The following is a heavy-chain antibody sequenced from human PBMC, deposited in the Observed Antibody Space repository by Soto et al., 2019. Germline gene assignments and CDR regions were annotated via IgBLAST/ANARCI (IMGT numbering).Heavy chain of an antibody. CDR1: GDSMSSTNW. D-gene: IGHD3-22*01. J-gene: IGHJ5*02. Sequence: PSETLSLTCTVSGDSMSSTNWWNWVRQPPGKGLEWIGEAHHSGRTNYNPSLKSRVTISGDRSQNMFSLKLASVTTADTAVYYCARGMNYYDSTGSFDPWGQGTLVTVSS. V-gene: IGHV4-4*02. CDR3: ARGMNYYDSTGSFDP. CDR2: AHHSGRT.